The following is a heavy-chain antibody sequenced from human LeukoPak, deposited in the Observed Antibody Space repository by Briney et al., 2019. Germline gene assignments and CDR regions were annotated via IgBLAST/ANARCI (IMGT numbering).Heavy chain of an antibody. V-gene: IGHV3-30-3*01. CDR2: ISYDGSNK. J-gene: IGHJ4*02. CDR1: GFTFSSYA. D-gene: IGHD3-22*01. CDR3: ARSYYDSSGFDY. Sequence: GGSLRLSRAASGFTFSSYAMHWVRQAPGKGLEWVAVISYDGSNKYYADSVKGRFTISRDNSKNTLYLQMNSLRAEDTAVYYCARSYYDSSGFDYWGQGTLVTVSS.